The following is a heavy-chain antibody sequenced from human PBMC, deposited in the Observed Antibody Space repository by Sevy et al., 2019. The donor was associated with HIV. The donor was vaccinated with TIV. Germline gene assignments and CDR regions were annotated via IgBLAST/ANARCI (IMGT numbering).Heavy chain of an antibody. J-gene: IGHJ4*02. D-gene: IGHD3-10*01. CDR2: ISSSSSTI. CDR3: AGSITMDRGVIITGPYFDY. CDR1: RFTFSSYS. V-gene: IGHV3-48*02. Sequence: GGSLRLSCAASRFTFSSYSMNWVRQAPGKGLEWASYISSSSSTIYYADSVKGRFTISRDNAKNSLYLQMNSLRDEDTAVYYCAGSITMDRGVIITGPYFDYWGQGTLVTVSS.